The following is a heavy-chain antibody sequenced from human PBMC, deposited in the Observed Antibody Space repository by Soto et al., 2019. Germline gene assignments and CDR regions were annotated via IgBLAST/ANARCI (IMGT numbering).Heavy chain of an antibody. Sequence: GGSLRLSCAASGFTFSSYAMHWVRQAPGKGLEWVAVISYDGSNKYYSDSVKGRFTISRDNSKNTLYLQMNSLRAEDTAVYYCARGGNFWSGYLFDPWGQGTLVTVSS. D-gene: IGHD3-3*01. CDR3: ARGGNFWSGYLFDP. CDR2: ISYDGSNK. J-gene: IGHJ5*02. V-gene: IGHV3-30-3*01. CDR1: GFTFSSYA.